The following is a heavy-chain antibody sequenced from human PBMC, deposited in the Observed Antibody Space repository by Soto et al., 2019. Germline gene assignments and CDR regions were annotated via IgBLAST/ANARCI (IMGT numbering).Heavy chain of an antibody. Sequence: GASVKVSCKAPGYTFTSYGIRWVRQAPGQGLEWMGWISAYNGNTNYAQKLQGRVTINPDTSKNQFSLQLHSVTPEDTAVYYCARGSYTSTWSWGQGTLVTVSS. CDR3: ARGSYTSTWS. V-gene: IGHV1-18*01. CDR1: GYTFTSYG. CDR2: ISAYNGNT. J-gene: IGHJ5*02. D-gene: IGHD6-13*01.